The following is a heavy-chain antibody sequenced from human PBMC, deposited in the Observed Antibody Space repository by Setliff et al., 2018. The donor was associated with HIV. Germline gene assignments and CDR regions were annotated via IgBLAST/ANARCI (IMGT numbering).Heavy chain of an antibody. CDR3: ARGSSSIAAAYPDALDI. D-gene: IGHD6-13*01. Sequence: KASGGTFSSYAISWVRQAPGQGLEWMGGIIPMFVTANYAQKFQGRVTITTDESTSTVYMELSSLRSDDTAVYYCARGSSSIAAAYPDALDIWGQGTMVTVSS. CDR2: IIPMFVTA. V-gene: IGHV1-69*05. J-gene: IGHJ3*02. CDR1: GGTFSSYA.